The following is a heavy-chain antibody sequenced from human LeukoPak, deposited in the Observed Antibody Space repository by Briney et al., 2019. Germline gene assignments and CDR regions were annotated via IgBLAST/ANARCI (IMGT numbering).Heavy chain of an antibody. D-gene: IGHD3-9*01. CDR1: GGSISSGGYS. J-gene: IGHJ3*02. CDR2: IYHSGST. V-gene: IGHV4-30-2*01. CDR3: AGVPTYYDILTGYQVDAFDI. Sequence: PSQTLSLTCAVSGGSISSGGYSWSWIRQPPGKGLEWIGYIYHSGSTYYNPSLKSRVTISVDRSKNQFSLKLSSVTAADTAVYYCAGVPTYYDILTGYQVDAFDIWGQGTMVTVSS.